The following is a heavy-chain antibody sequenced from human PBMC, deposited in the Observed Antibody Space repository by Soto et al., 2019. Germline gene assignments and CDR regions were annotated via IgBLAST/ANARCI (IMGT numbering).Heavy chain of an antibody. V-gene: IGHV1-69*01. Sequence: QVQLVQSGAEVKKPGSSVKVSCKASGGTFSSYAISWVRQAPGQGLEWMGGIIPIFGTANYAQKFQGRVTITADESTSTAYMVLSSLRSEDTAVYYCARDVVNSMVRGARGAFDIWGQGTMVTVSS. CDR1: GGTFSSYA. J-gene: IGHJ3*02. D-gene: IGHD3-10*01. CDR2: IIPIFGTA. CDR3: ARDVVNSMVRGARGAFDI.